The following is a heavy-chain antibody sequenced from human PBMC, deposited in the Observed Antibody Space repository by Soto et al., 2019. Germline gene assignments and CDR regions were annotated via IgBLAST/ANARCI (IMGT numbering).Heavy chain of an antibody. J-gene: IGHJ4*02. CDR1: EGYSGSLSYY. Sequence: SETQSLPSTVSEGYSGSLSYYRGWIQQPPGKGLEWIGSIYYSGSTYYNPSLKSRVTISVDTSKNQFSLKLSSVTAADTAVYYCARLVYDSSGYRPGWGQGTLVTVSS. CDR2: IYYSGST. V-gene: IGHV4-39*01. CDR3: ARLVYDSSGYRPG. D-gene: IGHD3-22*01.